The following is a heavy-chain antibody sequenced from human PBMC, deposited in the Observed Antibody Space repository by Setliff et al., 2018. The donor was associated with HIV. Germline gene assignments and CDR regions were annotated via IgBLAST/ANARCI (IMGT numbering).Heavy chain of an antibody. CDR1: GGTFSSYP. J-gene: IGHJ3*02. CDR2: ISAYKGNT. CDR3: AGSSLDAFDI. V-gene: IGHV1-18*01. D-gene: IGHD6-6*01. Sequence: ASVKVSCKASGGTFSSYPISWVRQAPGQGLAWMGWISAYKGNTNYEQKLQGRVTMTTDTSTSTAYMELRSLRSDDTAVYYCAGSSLDAFDIWGQGTMVTVSS.